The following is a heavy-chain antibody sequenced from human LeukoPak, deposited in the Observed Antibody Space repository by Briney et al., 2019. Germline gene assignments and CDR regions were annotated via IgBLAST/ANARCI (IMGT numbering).Heavy chain of an antibody. J-gene: IGHJ5*02. CDR2: IIPIFGTA. CDR3: CSMVRGFIPENWFDP. D-gene: IGHD3-10*01. Sequence: SVKVSCKASGGTFSSYAISWVRQAPGQGLEWMGGIIPIFGTANYAQKFQGRVTITADESTSTAYMELSSLRSEDTAVYYCCSMVRGFIPENWFDPWGQGTLVTVSS. CDR1: GGTFSSYA. V-gene: IGHV1-69*01.